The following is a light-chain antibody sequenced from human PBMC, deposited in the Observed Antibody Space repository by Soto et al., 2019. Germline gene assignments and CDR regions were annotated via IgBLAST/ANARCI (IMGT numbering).Light chain of an antibody. Sequence: QCLLRQPPSVSGAPAQRVTISCTGSSSNIWACYDLHWYQQLPGRPPKLLIYGNSNRPSGGPDRFYGSKSGTSASLATNGLRAEDEADYNWQAYDSRLXGYVVGSGTTV. CDR1: SSNIWACYD. J-gene: IGLJ1*01. CDR3: QAYDSRLXGYV. V-gene: IGLV1-40*01. CDR2: GNS.